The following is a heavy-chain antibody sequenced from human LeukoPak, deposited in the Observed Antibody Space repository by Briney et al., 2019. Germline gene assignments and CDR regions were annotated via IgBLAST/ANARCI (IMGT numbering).Heavy chain of an antibody. CDR1: GGSFSGYY. D-gene: IGHD2-2*01. V-gene: IGHV4-34*01. Sequence: SETLSLTCAVYGGSFSGYYWSWIRQPPGKGLEWIGEINHSGSTNYNPSLKSRVTISVDTSKNQFSPKLSSVTAADTAVYYCAREGNIVVVPAARNWFDPWGQGTLVTVSS. CDR2: INHSGST. CDR3: AREGNIVVVPAARNWFDP. J-gene: IGHJ5*02.